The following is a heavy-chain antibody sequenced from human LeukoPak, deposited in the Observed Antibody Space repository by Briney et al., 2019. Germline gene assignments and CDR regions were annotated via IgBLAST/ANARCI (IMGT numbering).Heavy chain of an antibody. CDR2: IYYSGST. J-gene: IGHJ6*04. D-gene: IGHD1-1*01. V-gene: IGHV4-59*01. CDR3: ARVKGNWNDVHYYYYGMDV. Sequence: PSETLSLTCTVSGGSISSYYWSWIRQSPGKGLEWIGYIYYSGSTNYNPSLKSRVTISVDTSKNQFSLKLSSVTAADTAVYYCARVKGNWNDVHYYYYGMDVWGKGTTVTVSP. CDR1: GGSISSYY.